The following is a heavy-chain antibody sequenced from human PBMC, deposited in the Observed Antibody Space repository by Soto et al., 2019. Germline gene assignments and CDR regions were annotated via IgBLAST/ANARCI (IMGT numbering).Heavy chain of an antibody. CDR3: ARVLSISISGVVHQGFDY. V-gene: IGHV3-48*01. J-gene: IGHJ4*02. CDR2: ISSSGSTI. CDR1: GFTFSSYS. Sequence: GGSLRLSCAASGFTFSSYSMNWVRQAPGKGLEWVSYISSSGSTIYYADSVKGRFTISRDNAKNSLYLQMNSLRGEDTAVYYCARVLSISISGVVHQGFDYWGQGTLVAVSS. D-gene: IGHD3-3*01.